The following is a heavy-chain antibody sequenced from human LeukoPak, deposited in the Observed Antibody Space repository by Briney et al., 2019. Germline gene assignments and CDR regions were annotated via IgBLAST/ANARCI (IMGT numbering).Heavy chain of an antibody. D-gene: IGHD5-24*01. J-gene: IGHJ4*02. V-gene: IGHV3-21*01. Sequence: GGSLRLSCAASGFTFSSYSMNWVRQAPGKGLEWVSSISSSSSYIYYADSVKGRFTISRDNAKDSLYLQMNSLRAEDTAVYYCARDGYNPPAFDYWGQGTLVTVSS. CDR2: ISSSSSYI. CDR3: ARDGYNPPAFDY. CDR1: GFTFSSYS.